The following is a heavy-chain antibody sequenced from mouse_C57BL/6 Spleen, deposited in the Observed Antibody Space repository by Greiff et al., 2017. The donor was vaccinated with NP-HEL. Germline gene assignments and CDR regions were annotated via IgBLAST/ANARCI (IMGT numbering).Heavy chain of an antibody. CDR3: ARGPITTVVATDYAMDY. J-gene: IGHJ4*01. CDR1: GYTFTDYY. Sequence: VQLQQSGPVLVKPGASVKMSCKASGYTFTDYYMNWVKQSHGKSLEWIGVINPYNGGTSYNQKFKGKATLTVDKSSSTAYMELNSLTSEDSAVYYCARGPITTVVATDYAMDYWGQGTSVTVSS. D-gene: IGHD1-1*01. V-gene: IGHV1-19*01. CDR2: INPYNGGT.